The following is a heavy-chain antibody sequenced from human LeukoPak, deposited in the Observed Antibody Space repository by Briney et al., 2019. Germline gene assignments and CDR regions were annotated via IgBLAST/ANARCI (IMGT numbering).Heavy chain of an antibody. D-gene: IGHD3-22*01. CDR1: GYTFTKYY. CDR3: AREFYNSSAYWRVFDY. CDR2: INPSGGRT. V-gene: IGHV1-46*01. J-gene: IGHJ4*02. Sequence: ASVKVSCKASGYTFTKYYMHWVRQAPGQGLEWMGIINPSGGRTTYAQKFQGRVTMTRDMSTSTVYMELSSLGSEDTAVYYCAREFYNSSAYWRVFDYWGQGTLVTVSS.